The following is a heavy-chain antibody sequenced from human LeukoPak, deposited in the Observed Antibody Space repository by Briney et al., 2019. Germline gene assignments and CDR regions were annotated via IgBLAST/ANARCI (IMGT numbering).Heavy chain of an antibody. V-gene: IGHV3-23*01. CDR2: ISGSGGST. D-gene: IGHD6-19*01. Sequence: PGGSLRLSCAASGFTFSSYAMSWVRQAPGKGLEWVSAISGSGGSTYYADSVRGRFTISRDNSKNTLYLQMNSLRAEDTAVYYCADSYSSGWYFDYWGQGTLVTVSS. CDR3: ADSYSSGWYFDY. J-gene: IGHJ4*02. CDR1: GFTFSSYA.